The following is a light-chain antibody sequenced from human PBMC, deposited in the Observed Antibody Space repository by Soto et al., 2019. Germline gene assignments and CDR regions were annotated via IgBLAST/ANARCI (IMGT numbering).Light chain of an antibody. CDR2: DAS. J-gene: IGKJ1*01. CDR1: QSISSW. Sequence: DIQMTQSPSTLSASVGDRVTITCRASQSISSWLAWYQQKPGKAPKFLIYDASSLESGVPSRFSGSGPGTEFTLTISSLQPDDFATYYCQQYNSYSWTFGQGTKVDIK. V-gene: IGKV1-5*01. CDR3: QQYNSYSWT.